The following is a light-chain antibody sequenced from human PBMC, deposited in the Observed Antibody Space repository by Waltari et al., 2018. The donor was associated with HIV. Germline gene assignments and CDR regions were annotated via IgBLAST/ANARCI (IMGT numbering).Light chain of an antibody. Sequence: QSVLTQPPSASGTPGQRVTISCSGSSSNIGSNSGFWYQQFPGTAPKVLIYRNDRRPSGVPARFSASRSGTSASLVISGLRSEDEADYYCAAYDDNLPGWMFGGGTKLTAL. CDR3: AAYDDNLPGWM. CDR1: SSNIGSNS. J-gene: IGLJ3*02. CDR2: RND. V-gene: IGLV1-47*01.